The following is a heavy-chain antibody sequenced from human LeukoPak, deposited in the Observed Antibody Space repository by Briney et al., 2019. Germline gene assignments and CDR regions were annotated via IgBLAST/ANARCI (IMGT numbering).Heavy chain of an antibody. D-gene: IGHD2/OR15-2a*01. J-gene: IGHJ3*02. V-gene: IGHV4-59*01. Sequence: SETLSLTCTVSGGXITSYHCNWIRPPPSEGPASIRCINYSRKTYYNASLKSRITISIDRSKMQFSLRLTTVTAADTAVYYCARKNDFEIWGQGTLVTVSS. CDR3: ARKNDFEI. CDR2: INYSRKT. CDR1: GGXITSYH.